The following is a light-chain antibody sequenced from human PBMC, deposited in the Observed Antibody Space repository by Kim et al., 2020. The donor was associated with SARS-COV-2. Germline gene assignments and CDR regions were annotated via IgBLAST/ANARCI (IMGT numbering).Light chain of an antibody. J-gene: IGKJ1*01. CDR1: QSVNIW. V-gene: IGKV1-5*03. Sequence: DIQLTQSPSTLSASVGDRVTITCRASQSVNIWLAWYQQKPGKAPKLLIHRASSLESGVPSRFSGSGSETDFNFTINSLQPDGFATYYCQQYHRFSTFGQGTKLEI. CDR3: QQYHRFST. CDR2: RAS.